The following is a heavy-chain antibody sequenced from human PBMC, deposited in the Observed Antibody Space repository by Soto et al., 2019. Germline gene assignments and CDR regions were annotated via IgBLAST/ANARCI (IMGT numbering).Heavy chain of an antibody. Sequence: GASVKVSCKASGYTFTSYAIHLVRPAPGQRLEWMGWINAGNGNTKYSRKFQGRVTITRDTSASTAYMELSSLRSEDTAVYYCARYDVNLALLMDVWGQGTTVNVSS. V-gene: IGHV1-3*01. D-gene: IGHD1-1*01. CDR3: ARYDVNLALLMDV. CDR2: INAGNGNT. J-gene: IGHJ6*02. CDR1: GYTFTSYA.